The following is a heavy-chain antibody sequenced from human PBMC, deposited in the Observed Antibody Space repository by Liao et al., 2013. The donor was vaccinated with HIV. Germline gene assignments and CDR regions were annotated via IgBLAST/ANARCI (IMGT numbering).Heavy chain of an antibody. CDR3: ARAGRRAYSGSYPLRY. V-gene: IGHV4-59*10. CDR2: IYKSGSS. CDR1: GGSISSYY. Sequence: QVQLQQWGAGLVRPSETLSLTCAVSGGSISSYYWSWLRQSAGKGLEWIGRIYKSGSSNYNPSLKSRVTISVDTSKSQFSLKLTSVTAADTALYYCARAGRRAYSGSYPLRYWGQGTLVTVSS. J-gene: IGHJ4*02. D-gene: IGHD1-26*01.